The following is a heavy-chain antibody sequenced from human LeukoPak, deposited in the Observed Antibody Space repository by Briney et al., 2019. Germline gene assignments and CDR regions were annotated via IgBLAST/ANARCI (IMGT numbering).Heavy chain of an antibody. CDR3: ARVAARRVRRTYYMDV. J-gene: IGHJ6*03. Sequence: MPSETLSLTCAVYGGSFNGYYWSWTRQPPGKGLEWIGEINHSGSTNYNPSLKSRVTISVDTSKNQFSLKLSSVTAADTAVYYCARVAARRVRRTYYMDVWGKGTTVTVSS. CDR1: GGSFNGYY. D-gene: IGHD6-6*01. V-gene: IGHV4-34*01. CDR2: INHSGST.